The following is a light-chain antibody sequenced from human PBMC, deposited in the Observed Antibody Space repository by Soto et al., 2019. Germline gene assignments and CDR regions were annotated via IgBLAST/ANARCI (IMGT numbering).Light chain of an antibody. CDR1: QSVTSSN. CDR2: GAS. V-gene: IGKV3-20*01. J-gene: IGKJ2*01. Sequence: IVLTQSPGTLSLSPGETVILSCRASQSVTSSNLAWYQQRPGQAPRLLIYGASNRATGIAERFSGSGSGADFRLTISRLEPEDFAVYYCQHYGASQYTFGQGTKLELK. CDR3: QHYGASQYT.